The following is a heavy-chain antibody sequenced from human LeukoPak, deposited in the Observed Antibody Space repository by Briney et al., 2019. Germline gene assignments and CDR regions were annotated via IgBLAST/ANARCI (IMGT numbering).Heavy chain of an antibody. Sequence: ASVKVSCKASGYTFTSYAMHWVRQAPGQRLEWMGWINAGNGNTKYSQKFQGRVTITRDTSASTVYMELSSLRSEDTAVYYCAREGSSGYIDYWGQGTLVTVSS. D-gene: IGHD6-19*01. CDR2: INAGNGNT. CDR3: AREGSSGYIDY. CDR1: GYTFTSYA. J-gene: IGHJ4*02. V-gene: IGHV1-3*01.